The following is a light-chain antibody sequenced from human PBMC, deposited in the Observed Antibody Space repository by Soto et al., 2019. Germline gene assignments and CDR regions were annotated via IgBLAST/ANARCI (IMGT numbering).Light chain of an antibody. CDR3: QQYETFSPWT. CDR2: KAS. CDR1: QTISSW. Sequence: EIQMTQSPSTLSGSVGDRVTITCRASQTISSWLAWYQQKPGKAPKLLIYKASTLKSGVPSRFSGSGSGTEFTLTISSLQPDDFATYYCQQYETFSPWTFGQGTKVDIK. J-gene: IGKJ1*01. V-gene: IGKV1-5*03.